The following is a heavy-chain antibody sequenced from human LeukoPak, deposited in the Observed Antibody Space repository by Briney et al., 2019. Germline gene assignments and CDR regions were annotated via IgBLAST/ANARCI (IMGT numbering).Heavy chain of an antibody. D-gene: IGHD3-3*01. Sequence: ASVKVSCKASGYTFTGYYMHWVRQAPGQGLEWMGWINPNSGGTNYAQKFQGRVTMTRDTSISTAYMELSRLRSDDTAVYYCARESLRVLRFLDFDYWGQGTLVTVSS. CDR2: INPNSGGT. J-gene: IGHJ4*02. CDR3: ARESLRVLRFLDFDY. V-gene: IGHV1-2*02. CDR1: GYTFTGYY.